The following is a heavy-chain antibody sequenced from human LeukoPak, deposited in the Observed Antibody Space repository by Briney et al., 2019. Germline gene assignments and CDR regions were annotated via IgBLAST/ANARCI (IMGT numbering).Heavy chain of an antibody. CDR3: ARAVWVWEPLNY. CDR2: INPNSGGT. D-gene: IGHD6-13*01. Sequence: ASVKVSCKASGYTFTGYYMHWVRQAPGQGLEWMGWINPNSGGTNYAQKFQGRVTMTRDTSISTAYMELRSLRSDDTAVYYCARAVWVWEPLNYWGQGTPVTVSS. CDR1: GYTFTGYY. J-gene: IGHJ4*02. V-gene: IGHV1-2*02.